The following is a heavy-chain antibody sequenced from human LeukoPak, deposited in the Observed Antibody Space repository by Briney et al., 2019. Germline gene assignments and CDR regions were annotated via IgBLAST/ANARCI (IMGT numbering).Heavy chain of an antibody. J-gene: IGHJ4*02. V-gene: IGHV3-30*09. Sequence: PGRSLRLSCAASGFTFSNNLLHWVRQAPGKGLEGVAVSSFDGTKKYYADSVKGRFVISGDNSKNTLYLQMNSLRAEDTAAYYCARVGNSSGWHDAFGYFDSWGQGVLVTVSS. CDR3: ARVGNSSGWHDAFGYFDS. CDR1: GFTFSNNL. CDR2: SSFDGTKK. D-gene: IGHD6-19*01.